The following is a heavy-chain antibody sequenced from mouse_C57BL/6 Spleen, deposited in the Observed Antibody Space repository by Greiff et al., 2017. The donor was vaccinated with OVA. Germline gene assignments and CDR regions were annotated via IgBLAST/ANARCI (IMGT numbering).Heavy chain of an antibody. CDR1: GYTFTDYE. J-gene: IGHJ4*01. Sequence: VQLQESGAELVRPGASVTLSCKASGYTFTDYEMHWVKQTPVHGLEWIGAIDPETGGTAYNQKFKGKAILTADKSSSTAYMELRSLTSEDSAVYYCTRWVLYYYAMDYWGQGTSVTVSS. V-gene: IGHV1-15*01. D-gene: IGHD2-14*01. CDR3: TRWVLYYYAMDY. CDR2: IDPETGGT.